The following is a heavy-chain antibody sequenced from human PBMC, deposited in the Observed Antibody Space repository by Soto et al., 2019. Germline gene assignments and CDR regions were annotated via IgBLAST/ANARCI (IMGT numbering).Heavy chain of an antibody. CDR3: ASSGEQQLVPGPLEYYYYGMDV. V-gene: IGHV4-30-2*01. CDR2: IYHSGST. J-gene: IGHJ6*02. D-gene: IGHD6-13*01. Sequence: PSETLSLTCAVSGGSISSGGYSWSWIRQPPGKGLEWIGYIYHSGSTYYNPSLKSRVTISVDRSKNQFSLKLSSVTAADTAVYYCASSGEQQLVPGPLEYYYYGMDVWGQGTTVTVSS. CDR1: GGSISSGGYS.